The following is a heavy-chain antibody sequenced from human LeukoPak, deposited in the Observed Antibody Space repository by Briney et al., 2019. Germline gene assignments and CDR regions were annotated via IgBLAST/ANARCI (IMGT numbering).Heavy chain of an antibody. CDR3: ARDTTYGSGTYSFDY. CDR2: ISSSSSYI. Sequence: PGGSLRLSCAASGFSFSSYSMNWVRRAPGKGLEWVSSISSSSSYIYYTDSVKGRFTISRDNAKNSLYLQMNSLRAEDTAVYYCARDTTYGSGTYSFDYWGQGTLVTVSS. CDR1: GFSFSSYS. D-gene: IGHD3-10*01. V-gene: IGHV3-21*01. J-gene: IGHJ4*02.